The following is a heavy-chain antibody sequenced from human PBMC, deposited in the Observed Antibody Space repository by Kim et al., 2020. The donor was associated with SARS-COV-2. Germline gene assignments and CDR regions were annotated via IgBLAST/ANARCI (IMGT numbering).Heavy chain of an antibody. CDR3: ARGTFSGYEYYFDY. CDR2: IKQDGSEK. J-gene: IGHJ4*02. Sequence: GGSLRLSCAASGFTFSSYWMSWVRQAPGKGLEWVANIKQDGSEKYYVDSVKGRFTISRDNAKNSLYLQMNSLRAEDTAVYYCARGTFSGYEYYFDYWGQETLVTVSS. CDR1: GFTFSSYW. V-gene: IGHV3-7*01. D-gene: IGHD3-22*01.